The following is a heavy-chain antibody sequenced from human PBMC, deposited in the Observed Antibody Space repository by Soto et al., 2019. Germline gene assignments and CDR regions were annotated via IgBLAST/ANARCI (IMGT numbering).Heavy chain of an antibody. D-gene: IGHD2-21*01. CDR1: GGSFSGYY. CDR3: ARATPGPVVVTTLWWAGPKKDAFDI. J-gene: IGHJ3*02. Sequence: SGTLSLTCAVYGGSFSGYYWSWIRQPPGKGLEWIGGINHSGRTNYNPSLKSRVTISVDTSKNQFSLNLSSVTAADTAVYYCARATPGPVVVTTLWWAGPKKDAFDIWGQGTMVTVSS. V-gene: IGHV4-34*01. CDR2: INHSGRT.